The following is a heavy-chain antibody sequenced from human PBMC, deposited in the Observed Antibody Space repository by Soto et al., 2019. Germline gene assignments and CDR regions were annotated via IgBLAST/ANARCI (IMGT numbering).Heavy chain of an antibody. Sequence: GASVKVSCKASGGTFSSYAISWVRQAPGQGLEWMGGIIPIFGTANYAQKFQGRVTITADKSTSTAYMELSSLRSEDTAVYYCARDGDGYNSHWYFDLWGRGTLVTSPQ. V-gene: IGHV1-69*06. J-gene: IGHJ2*01. CDR2: IIPIFGTA. D-gene: IGHD5-12*01. CDR3: ARDGDGYNSHWYFDL. CDR1: GGTFSSYA.